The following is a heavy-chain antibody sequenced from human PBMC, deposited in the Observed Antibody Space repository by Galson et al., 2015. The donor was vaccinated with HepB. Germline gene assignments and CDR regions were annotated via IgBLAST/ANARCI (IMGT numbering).Heavy chain of an antibody. CDR3: ARDCFIAAAGMSTYYYGMDV. J-gene: IGHJ6*02. CDR2: INPSGGST. Sequence: SVKVSCKVSGYTFTSYYMHWVRQAPGQGLEWMGIINPSGGSTSYAQKFQGRVTMTRDTSTSTVYMELSSLRSEDTAVYYCARDCFIAAAGMSTYYYGMDVWGQGTTVTVSS. V-gene: IGHV1-46*03. D-gene: IGHD6-13*01. CDR1: GYTFTSYY.